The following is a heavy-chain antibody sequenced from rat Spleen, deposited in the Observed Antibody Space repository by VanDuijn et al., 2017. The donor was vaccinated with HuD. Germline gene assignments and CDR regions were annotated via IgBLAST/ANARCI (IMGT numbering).Heavy chain of an antibody. CDR1: GFTFSAYY. J-gene: IGHJ4*01. CDR2: ISSDGGRN. Sequence: EVQLVESDGGLVQPGRSLKLSCAASGFTFSAYYMAWVRQAPTKGLEWVATISSDGGRNFYRDSVKGRFTISRDNTKNTLYLQMDSLRSEDTATYYCGSRMYTRDYLGVMDVWGQGASVTVSS. V-gene: IGHV5-29*01. CDR3: GSRMYTRDYLGVMDV. D-gene: IGHD1-6*01.